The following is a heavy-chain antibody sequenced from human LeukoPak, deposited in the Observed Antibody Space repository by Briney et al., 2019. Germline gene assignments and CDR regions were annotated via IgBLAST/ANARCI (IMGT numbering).Heavy chain of an antibody. CDR1: GFTFTSSA. V-gene: IGHV1-58*02. CDR3: AASSGSGMSMGY. D-gene: IGHD3-10*01. CDR2: IVVGSGNT. J-gene: IGHJ4*02. Sequence: ASVKVSCKASGFTFTSSAIQWVRQARGQRLEWIGWIVVGSGNTNYAQKFQERVTITRDMSTSTAYMELSSLRSEDTAVYYCAASSGSGMSMGYWGQGTLVTVSS.